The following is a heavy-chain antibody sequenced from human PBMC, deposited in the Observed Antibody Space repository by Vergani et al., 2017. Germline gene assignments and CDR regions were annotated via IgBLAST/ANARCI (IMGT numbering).Heavy chain of an antibody. J-gene: IGHJ5*02. CDR2: MNPKSGNT. CDR3: ASGVLDSKYRHNWFGP. CDR1: GYNFTSFD. Sequence: QEQLVQSGAEVRKPGASVKVSCKASGYNFTSFDINWVRLATGQGLEWMGWMNPKSGNTAYAAKFQGRITMTRDSSTDTAYMEMKSLRSEDTAIYFCASGVLDSKYRHNWFGPWVQGTVVTVSS. V-gene: IGHV1-8*01. D-gene: IGHD3/OR15-3a*01.